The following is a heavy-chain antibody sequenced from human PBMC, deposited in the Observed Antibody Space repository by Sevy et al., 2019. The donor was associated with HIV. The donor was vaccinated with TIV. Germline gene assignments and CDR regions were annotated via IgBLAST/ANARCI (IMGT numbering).Heavy chain of an antibody. V-gene: IGHV3-33*01. CDR2: IWYDGSNN. J-gene: IGHJ3*02. Sequence: GGSLRLSCAASGFTFSSYGMHWVRQAPGKGLEWVAVIWYDGSNNYYADSVKGRFTISRDNSKNTLYLQMNSLRAEDTAVYYCATGLYYYDSSGYSGDAFDIWGQGTMVTVSS. CDR1: GFTFSSYG. D-gene: IGHD3-22*01. CDR3: ATGLYYYDSSGYSGDAFDI.